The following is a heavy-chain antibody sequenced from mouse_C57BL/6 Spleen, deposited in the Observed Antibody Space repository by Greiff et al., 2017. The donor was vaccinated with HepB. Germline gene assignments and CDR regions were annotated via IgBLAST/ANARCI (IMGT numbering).Heavy chain of an antibody. CDR3: ARDDYYGSSYGYFDY. CDR1: GYTFTSYW. D-gene: IGHD1-1*01. J-gene: IGHJ2*01. CDR2: IHPNSGST. Sequence: QVQLQQSGAELVKPGASVKLSCKASGYTFTSYWMHWVKQRPGQGLEWIGMIHPNSGSTNYNEKFKSKATLTVDKSSSTAYMQLSSLTSEDSAVYYCARDDYYGSSYGYFDYWGQGTTLTVSS. V-gene: IGHV1-64*01.